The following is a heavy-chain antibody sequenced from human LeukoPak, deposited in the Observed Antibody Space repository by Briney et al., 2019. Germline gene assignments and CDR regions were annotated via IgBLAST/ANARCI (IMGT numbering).Heavy chain of an antibody. CDR3: ARDSSSGWFFTIYFDY. CDR1: GFTFSSYS. J-gene: IGHJ4*02. CDR2: ISSSSSYI. D-gene: IGHD6-19*01. V-gene: IGHV3-21*01. Sequence: GGSLRLSCAASGFTFSSYSMNWVRQAPGKGLEWVSSISSSSSYIYYADSVKGRFTISRDNAKNSLYLQMNSLRAEDTAVYYCARDSSSGWFFTIYFDYWGQGTLVTVSS.